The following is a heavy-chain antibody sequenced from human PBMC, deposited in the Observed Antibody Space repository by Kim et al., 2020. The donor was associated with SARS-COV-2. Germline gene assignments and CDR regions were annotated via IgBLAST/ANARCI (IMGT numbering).Heavy chain of an antibody. Sequence: GRFTISRDNTKNTMYLQRNSLRAEDTAVYYCAKTRYYDFWSDLSHDAFDIWGQGTMVTVSS. D-gene: IGHD3-3*01. V-gene: IGHV3-23*01. J-gene: IGHJ3*02. CDR3: AKTRYYDFWSDLSHDAFDI.